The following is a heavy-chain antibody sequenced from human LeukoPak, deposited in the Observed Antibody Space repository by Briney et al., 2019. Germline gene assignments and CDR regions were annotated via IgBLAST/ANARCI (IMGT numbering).Heavy chain of an antibody. CDR2: IIPLLGTA. V-gene: IGHV1-69*13. Sequence: SVKVSCKASGGTFSTYAISWVRQAPGQGLEWMGGIIPLLGTANYAQKFQGRLTITADEFTGTAYMELSSLRSEDTAVFYCASNTNYYENAGHYVFDSWGQGTLVTVSS. D-gene: IGHD3-22*01. CDR1: GGTFSTYA. J-gene: IGHJ4*02. CDR3: ASNTNYYENAGHYVFDS.